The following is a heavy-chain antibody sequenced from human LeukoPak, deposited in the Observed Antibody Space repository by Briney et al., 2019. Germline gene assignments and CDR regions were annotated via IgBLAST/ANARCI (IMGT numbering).Heavy chain of an antibody. D-gene: IGHD1-26*01. Sequence: PGGSLRLSCAASGFTASSNYMTWVRQAPGKGLEWVSIIYSGGSTSYADSVKGRFTISRDNSKNTLYLQMNSLRAKDTAVYYCARDVVGATYFDWGQGTLVTVSS. V-gene: IGHV3-53*01. CDR3: ARDVVGATYFD. CDR1: GFTASSNY. J-gene: IGHJ4*02. CDR2: IYSGGST.